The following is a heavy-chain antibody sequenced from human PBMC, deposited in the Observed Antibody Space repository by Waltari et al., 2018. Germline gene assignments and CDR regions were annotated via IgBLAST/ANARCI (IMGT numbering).Heavy chain of an antibody. CDR3: AKDWPDGPPGY. Sequence: EVQLVESGGGLEKPGGSLRLSCAASGFTFSSYWMNWVRQAPGKGLEWVSAINSGGGSTYYADSVKGRFTISRDNSKNTLSLQMNSLRAEDTAVYYCAKDWPDGPPGYWGQGVLVTVSS. CDR2: INSGGGST. D-gene: IGHD3-10*01. CDR1: GFTFSSYW. J-gene: IGHJ4*02. V-gene: IGHV3-23*04.